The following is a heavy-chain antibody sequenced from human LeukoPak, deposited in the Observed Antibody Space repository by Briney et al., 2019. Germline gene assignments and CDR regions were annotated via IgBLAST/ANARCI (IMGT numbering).Heavy chain of an antibody. CDR1: GGSISSYY. D-gene: IGHD6-19*01. CDR3: ARVTAYSSGWSPYDY. Sequence: PSETLSLTCTVSGGSISSYYWSWIRQPPGKGLEWIGRIYTSGSTNYNPSLKSRVTMSVDTSKNQFSLKLSSVTAADTAVYYCARVTAYSSGWSPYDYWGQGTLVTVSS. J-gene: IGHJ4*02. CDR2: IYTSGST. V-gene: IGHV4-4*07.